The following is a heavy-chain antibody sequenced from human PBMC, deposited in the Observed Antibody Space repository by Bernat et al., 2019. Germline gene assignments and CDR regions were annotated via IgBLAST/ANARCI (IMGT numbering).Heavy chain of an antibody. V-gene: IGHV3-23*04. CDR3: AKALVMHYYDIRGYYHTSFDY. D-gene: IGHD3-22*01. Sequence: EVQLVESGGGLVQPGGSLRLSCAASGFTFSIYAMSWVRQAPGKGLEWVSGISGSGVSTYYADSVKGRITISRDNSKNTLYLQMNSLRAEDTAVYYCAKALVMHYYDIRGYYHTSFDYWGQGTLVTVSS. J-gene: IGHJ4*02. CDR2: ISGSGVST. CDR1: GFTFSIYA.